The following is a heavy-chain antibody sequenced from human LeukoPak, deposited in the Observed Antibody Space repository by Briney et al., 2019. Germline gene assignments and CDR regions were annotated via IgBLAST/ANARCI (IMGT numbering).Heavy chain of an antibody. D-gene: IGHD4-17*01. V-gene: IGHV4-39*01. CDR3: ARHHPLSTEKAFDY. Sequence: PSETLSLTCTVSGGSLGPCYYWGWIRQPPGKGLEWIGTFYYGGTTFYSPSLKSRVTISGDTSKDQFSLKLSSVTAADTAVYYCARHHPLSTEKAFDYWGQGTLVTVSS. CDR2: FYYGGTT. CDR1: GGSLGPCYY. J-gene: IGHJ4*02.